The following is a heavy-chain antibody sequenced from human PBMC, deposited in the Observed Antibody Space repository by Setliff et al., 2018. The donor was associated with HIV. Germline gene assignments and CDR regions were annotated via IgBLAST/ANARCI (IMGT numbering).Heavy chain of an antibody. CDR2: IYPGDSDT. D-gene: IGHD2-15*01. J-gene: IGHJ6*03. V-gene: IGHV5-51*01. CDR3: ARLLRRPHDFFYMDV. Sequence: PGESLKISCKGSGYSFTSYWIGWVRQMPGKGLEWMGSIYPGDSDTSYSPSFQGHVTISGDKSSSTAYLQWSSLKASDTATYYCARLLRRPHDFFYMDVWGKGTTVTVSS. CDR1: GYSFTSYW.